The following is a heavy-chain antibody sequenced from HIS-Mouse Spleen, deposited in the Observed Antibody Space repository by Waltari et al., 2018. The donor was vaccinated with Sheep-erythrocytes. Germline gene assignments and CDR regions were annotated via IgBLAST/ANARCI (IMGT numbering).Heavy chain of an antibody. D-gene: IGHD7-27*01. CDR1: GFTFSSYA. CDR3: AKDLNWGSYYYGMDV. Sequence: EVQLLESGGGLVQPGGSLRLSCAASGFTFSSYAMSWVRQAPGKGLEGVSAIRGSGGSTYYADSGKGRFTISRDNSKNTLYLQMNSLRAEETAVYYCAKDLNWGSYYYGMDVWGQGTTVTVSS. CDR2: IRGSGGST. J-gene: IGHJ6*02. V-gene: IGHV3-23*01.